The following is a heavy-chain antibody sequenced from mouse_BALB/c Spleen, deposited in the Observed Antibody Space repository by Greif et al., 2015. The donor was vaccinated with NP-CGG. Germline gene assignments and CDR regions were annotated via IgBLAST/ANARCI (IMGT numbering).Heavy chain of an antibody. J-gene: IGHJ1*01. CDR2: ISDGGSYT. CDR1: GFTFSDYY. CDR3: ARDGNYWYFDV. Sequence: DVKLVESGGGLVKPGESLKLSCTASGFTFSDYYMYWVRQTPEKRLEWVATISDGGSYTYYPDSVKGRFTISRDNAKNNLYLQMSSLKSEDTAMYYCARDGNYWYFDVWGAGTTVTVSS. D-gene: IGHD2-1*01. V-gene: IGHV5-4*02.